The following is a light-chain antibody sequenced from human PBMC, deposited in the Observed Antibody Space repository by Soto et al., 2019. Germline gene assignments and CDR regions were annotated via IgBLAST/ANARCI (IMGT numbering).Light chain of an antibody. CDR2: DSS. CDR3: QQYDTLPLT. CDR1: QDITNY. V-gene: IGKV1-33*01. J-gene: IGKJ5*01. Sequence: DIQMTQSPSSLSASVGDRVTIICQASQDITNYLNWYQQKPGKAPKLLIHDSSNLETGGPSRFSGSRSGTYFSFTISSLQPEDIATYYCQQYDTLPLTFGQGTRLEIK.